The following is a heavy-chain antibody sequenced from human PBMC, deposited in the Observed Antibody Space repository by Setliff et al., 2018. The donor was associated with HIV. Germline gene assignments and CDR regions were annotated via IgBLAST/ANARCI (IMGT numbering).Heavy chain of an antibody. CDR3: ARGDSLLESIVWFDS. CDR2: LIPLFGSA. D-gene: IGHD1-1*01. V-gene: IGHV1-69*13. J-gene: IGHJ5*02. Sequence: GASVKVSCKVSGGPFSSYGFTCVRQAPGQGLECMGLLIPLFGSANYPQKFQGRVTMTADESTRTVHMELSRLRFEDTAMYYCARGDSLLESIVWFDSWGQGTLVTVSS. CDR1: GGPFSSYG.